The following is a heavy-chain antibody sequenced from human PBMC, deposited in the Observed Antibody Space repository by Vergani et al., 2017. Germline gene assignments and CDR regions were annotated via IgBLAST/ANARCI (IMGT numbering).Heavy chain of an antibody. CDR3: AKDSGAGYSSSWLLFDY. CDR1: GFTFSSYG. D-gene: IGHD6-13*01. Sequence: VQLVESGGGVVQPGRSLRLSCAASGFTFSSYGMHWVRQAPGKGLEWVAVISYDGSNKYYADSVKGRFTISRDNSKNTLYLQMNSLRAEDTAVYYCAKDSGAGYSSSWLLFDYWGQGTLVTVSS. CDR2: ISYDGSNK. J-gene: IGHJ4*02. V-gene: IGHV3-30*18.